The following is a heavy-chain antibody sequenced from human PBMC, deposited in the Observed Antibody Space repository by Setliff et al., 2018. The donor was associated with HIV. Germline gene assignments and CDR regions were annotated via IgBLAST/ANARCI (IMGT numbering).Heavy chain of an antibody. CDR1: GFTVSTYY. V-gene: IGHV3-66*02. J-gene: IGHJ6*03. D-gene: IGHD3-3*01. CDR2: IYSGGST. CDR3: ARGAIFGVVTTYYYYYMDV. Sequence: GSLRLSCAASGFTVSTYYMSWVRQAPGKGLEWVSTIYSGGSTYHADSVKGRFTLSRDTSKNTLYLQMGSLRAEDMAVYYCARGAIFGVVTTYYYYYMDVWGKGTTVTVSS.